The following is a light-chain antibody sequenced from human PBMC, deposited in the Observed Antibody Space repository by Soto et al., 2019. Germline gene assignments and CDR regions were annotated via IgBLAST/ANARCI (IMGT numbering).Light chain of an antibody. CDR3: QTWGTGPWV. CDR2: VNSDGSH. J-gene: IGLJ3*02. Sequence: QPVLTQSPSASASLGASVKLTCTLSSGHSSYAIAWHQQQPEKGPRYLMKVNSDGSHSKGDGIPDRFSGSSSGAERYVTISSLQSEDEADYYCQTWGTGPWVFGGGTKVTVL. CDR1: SGHSSYA. V-gene: IGLV4-69*01.